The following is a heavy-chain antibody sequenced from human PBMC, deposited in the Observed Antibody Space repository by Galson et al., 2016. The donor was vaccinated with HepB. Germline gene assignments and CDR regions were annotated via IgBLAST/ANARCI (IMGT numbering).Heavy chain of an antibody. J-gene: IGHJ4*02. V-gene: IGHV3-23*01. CDR1: GFTFSSYA. CDR3: AQDLLSPYGGSDVLDN. Sequence: SLRLSCAASGFTFSSYAMSWVRQAPGKGLEWVSTISAGGLTTDYADSVKGRFTISRDSSNNMLYIQMSNLRAEDTAVYYCAQDLLSPYGGSDVLDNWGQGTLVTVSS. D-gene: IGHD3-10*02. CDR2: ISAGGLTT.